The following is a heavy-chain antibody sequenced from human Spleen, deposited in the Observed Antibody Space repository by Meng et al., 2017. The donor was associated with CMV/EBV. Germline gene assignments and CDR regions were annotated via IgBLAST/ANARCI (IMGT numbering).Heavy chain of an antibody. CDR3: ARAQVYYFDS. CDR1: GFPFSSYS. Sequence: LSCVASGFPFSSYSMNWVRQAPGKGLEWVSSISSSSSYIYYADSVKGRFTISRDNAENSLYLQMSSLRAEDTAVYYCARAQVYYFDSWGQGTLVTVSS. J-gene: IGHJ4*02. V-gene: IGHV3-21*01. CDR2: ISSSSSYI. D-gene: IGHD2-8*01.